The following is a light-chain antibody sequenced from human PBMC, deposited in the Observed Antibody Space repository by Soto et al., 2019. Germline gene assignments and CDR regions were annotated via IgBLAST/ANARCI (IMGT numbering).Light chain of an antibody. Sequence: QSVLTQPASVSGSHGQSITISCTGTSSDVGGYNYVSWYQQHPGKAPKLMIYDVSNRPSGVSNRFSGSKSGNTASLTISGLQAEDEADYYCSSYTSSSLYVFGTGTNVTVL. CDR1: SSDVGGYNY. V-gene: IGLV2-14*01. CDR2: DVS. CDR3: SSYTSSSLYV. J-gene: IGLJ1*01.